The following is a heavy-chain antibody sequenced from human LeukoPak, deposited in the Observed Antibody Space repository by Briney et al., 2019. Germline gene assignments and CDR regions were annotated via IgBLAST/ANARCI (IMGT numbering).Heavy chain of an antibody. Sequence: GGSLRLSCAASGFIFSSYAMSWVRQAPGKGLEWVSAISGSGGSTYYADSVKGRFTISRDNSKNTLYLQMNSLRAEDTAVYYCAKNPTRGVVVIVYFDYWGQGTLVTVSS. CDR3: AKNPTRGVVVIVYFDY. CDR1: GFIFSSYA. J-gene: IGHJ4*02. V-gene: IGHV3-23*01. CDR2: ISGSGGST. D-gene: IGHD3-22*01.